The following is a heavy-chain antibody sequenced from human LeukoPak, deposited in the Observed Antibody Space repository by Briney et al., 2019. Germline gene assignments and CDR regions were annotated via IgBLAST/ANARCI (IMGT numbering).Heavy chain of an antibody. J-gene: IGHJ3*02. V-gene: IGHV4-59*01. CDR2: VYHSGST. CDR3: ARRFVVGTAFDI. Sequence: SETLSLTCAVYGGSFSGYYWSWIRQPPGRGLEWIGYVYHSGSTDYNPSLKSRVTLSVDTSKSQFSLKLGSVTAADTAVYYCARRFVVGTAFDIWGQGTMVTVSS. CDR1: GGSFSGYY. D-gene: IGHD2-21*01.